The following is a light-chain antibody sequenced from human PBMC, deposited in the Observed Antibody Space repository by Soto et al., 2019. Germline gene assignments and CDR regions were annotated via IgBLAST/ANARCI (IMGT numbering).Light chain of an antibody. CDR2: AAS. CDR3: QQYGSSPRT. J-gene: IGKJ1*01. CDR1: QSLSFN. Sequence: EIIMTQSPATLSVSPGERATLSCRASQSLSFNLAWYQQKPGQAPRLLIYAASTRATGIPARFSGSGSGTEFTLTISRLEPEDFAVYYCQQYGSSPRTFGQGTKVDIK. V-gene: IGKV3-15*01.